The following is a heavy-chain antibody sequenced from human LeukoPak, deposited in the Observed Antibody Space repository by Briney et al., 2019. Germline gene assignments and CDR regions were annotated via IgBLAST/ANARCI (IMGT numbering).Heavy chain of an antibody. J-gene: IGHJ6*03. CDR3: AIDSTKGRYYYMDV. CDR1: GFTFSSYS. V-gene: IGHV3-7*01. CDR2: IKQDGSEK. Sequence: GGSLRLSCAASGFTFSSYSMSWVRQAPGKGLEWVANIKQDGSEKNYVGSVKGRFTIARDNAKNSLYLQMNSLRAEDTAVYYCAIDSTKGRYYYMDVWGKGTTVTVSS. D-gene: IGHD2-2*01.